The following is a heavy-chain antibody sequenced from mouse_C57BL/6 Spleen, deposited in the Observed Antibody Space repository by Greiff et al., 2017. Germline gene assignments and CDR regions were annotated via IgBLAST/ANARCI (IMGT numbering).Heavy chain of an antibody. J-gene: IGHJ4*01. CDR2: INPNNGGT. CDR1: GYTFTDYN. D-gene: IGHD1-1*01. CDR3: ARIYYYGSSDVSYAMDY. V-gene: IGHV1-18*01. Sequence: EVQLQQSGPELVKPGASVKIPCKASGYTFTDYNMDWVKQSHGKSLEWIGDINPNNGGTIYNQKFKGQATLTVDKSSSTAYMELRSLTSEDTAVYYCARIYYYGSSDVSYAMDYWGQGTSVTVSS.